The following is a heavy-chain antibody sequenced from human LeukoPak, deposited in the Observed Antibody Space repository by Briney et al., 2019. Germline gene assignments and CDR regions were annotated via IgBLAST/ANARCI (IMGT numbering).Heavy chain of an antibody. Sequence: SETLSLTCTVSGGSISSSSYYWGWIRQPPGKGLEWIGSIYRSGSTYYNPSLKSRVTISVDTSKNQFSLKLSSVTAADTAVYYCARRIGQGSGSYYPDYWGQGTLVTVSS. D-gene: IGHD3-10*01. CDR2: IYRSGST. J-gene: IGHJ4*02. V-gene: IGHV4-39*07. CDR3: ARRIGQGSGSYYPDY. CDR1: GGSISSSSYY.